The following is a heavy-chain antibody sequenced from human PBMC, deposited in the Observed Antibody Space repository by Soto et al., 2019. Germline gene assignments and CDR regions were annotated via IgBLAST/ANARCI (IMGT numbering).Heavy chain of an antibody. CDR1: GDSVSSNIAA. Sequence: SQTLSLTCAISGDSVSSNIAAWNWIRQSPSRGLEWLGRTYYKSQWYYDYAVSVKSRITINPDTSKNQFSLQLNSVSPEDTAVYSCATDRQSVRGGQIAVVNFDSWGQGTLVTVSS. CDR3: ATDRQSVRGGQIAVVNFDS. CDR2: TYYKSQWYY. D-gene: IGHD6-19*01. V-gene: IGHV6-1*01. J-gene: IGHJ4*02.